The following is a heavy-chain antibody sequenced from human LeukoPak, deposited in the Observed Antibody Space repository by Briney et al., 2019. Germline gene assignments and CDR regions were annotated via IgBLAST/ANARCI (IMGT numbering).Heavy chain of an antibody. J-gene: IGHJ4*02. V-gene: IGHV4-38-2*02. Sequence: SETLSLTCTVSGYSISSGYYWGWIRQPPGKGLEWIGSIYHSGSTYYNPSLKSRVTISVDTSKNQFSLKLSSVTAADTAVYYCARDSLLGDILTGYLYYFDYWGQGTLVTVSS. CDR2: IYHSGST. D-gene: IGHD3-9*01. CDR1: GYSISSGYY. CDR3: ARDSLLGDILTGYLYYFDY.